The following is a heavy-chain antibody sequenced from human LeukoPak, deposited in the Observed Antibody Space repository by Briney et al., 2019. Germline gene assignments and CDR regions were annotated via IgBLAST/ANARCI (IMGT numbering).Heavy chain of an antibody. Sequence: GSLRLSCAASGFTFSSYGMSWVRQAPGKGLEWVSAISGSGGSTDYADSVKGRFTISRDNAKNTLYLQMNSLRAEDTAVYYCARELAVGGTWFDPWGQGTLVTVSS. V-gene: IGHV3-23*01. CDR1: GFTFSSYG. D-gene: IGHD6-19*01. J-gene: IGHJ5*02. CDR3: ARELAVGGTWFDP. CDR2: ISGSGGST.